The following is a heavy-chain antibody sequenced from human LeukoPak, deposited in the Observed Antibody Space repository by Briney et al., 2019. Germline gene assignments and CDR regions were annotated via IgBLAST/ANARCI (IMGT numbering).Heavy chain of an antibody. V-gene: IGHV4-59*01. CDR3: ARGRWRIDY. J-gene: IGHJ4*02. CDR1: GGAISPYY. D-gene: IGHD4-23*01. Sequence: SETRSLTCTVSGGAISPYYWTWIRQPPGKGLEWIGYIYYSGSTNYNPSLKSRVTISVDTSKNQSSLELTSVTAADTAVYYCARGRWRIDYWGQGTLVTVSS. CDR2: IYYSGST.